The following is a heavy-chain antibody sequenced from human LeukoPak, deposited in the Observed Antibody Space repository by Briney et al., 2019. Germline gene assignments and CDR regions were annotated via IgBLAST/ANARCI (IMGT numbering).Heavy chain of an antibody. D-gene: IGHD3-22*01. V-gene: IGHV4-59*12. J-gene: IGHJ4*02. CDR1: GGSISSYY. CDR3: AGLVGRYSSGLYYYYFDY. CDR2: MYLSGTT. Sequence: KPSETLSLTCTVSGGSISSYYWSWIRQPPGKGLECIGEMYLSGTTHSNPSVKSRVTISIDKSKNQFFLNLSSVTAADTAVYYCAGLVGRYSSGLYYYYFDYWGQGTLVTVSS.